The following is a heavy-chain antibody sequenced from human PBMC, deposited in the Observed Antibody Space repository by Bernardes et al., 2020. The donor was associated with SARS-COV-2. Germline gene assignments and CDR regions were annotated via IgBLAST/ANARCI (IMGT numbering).Heavy chain of an antibody. D-gene: IGHD4-17*01. CDR1: GWSFSGYY. V-gene: IGHV4-34*01. Sequence: TLSRTCAVYGWSFSGYYWSWIRQPPGKGLEWIGEINHSGSTNYNPSLKSRVTISADTSKNQFSLKLSSVTAADTAVYYCARGATVTTFVGFDIWGQGTMVTVSS. J-gene: IGHJ3*02. CDR2: INHSGST. CDR3: ARGATVTTFVGFDI.